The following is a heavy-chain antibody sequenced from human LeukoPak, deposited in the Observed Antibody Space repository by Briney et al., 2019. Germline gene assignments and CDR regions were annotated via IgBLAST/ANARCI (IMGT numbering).Heavy chain of an antibody. CDR1: GFTFSDHY. CDR2: IRYDGSNK. D-gene: IGHD6-13*01. V-gene: IGHV3-30*02. Sequence: GGSLRLSCAASGFTFSDHYMDWVRQAPGKGLQWVAFIRYDGSNKYYADSVKGRFTISRDNSKNTLYLQMNSLRAEDTAVYYCAKRYSSSWYGWFDPWGQGTLVTVSS. J-gene: IGHJ5*02. CDR3: AKRYSSSWYGWFDP.